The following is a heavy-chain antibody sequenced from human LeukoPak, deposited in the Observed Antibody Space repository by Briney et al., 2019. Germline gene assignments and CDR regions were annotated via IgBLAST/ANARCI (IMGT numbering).Heavy chain of an antibody. Sequence: ASVKVSCKASGYTFTSYDINWVRQATGQGLEWMGWMSGYNGYTNHAQKLQGRVTMTTDTSTSTVYMELRSLRSDDTAVYYCARSRTHRLYSGSGSYPGAFDYWGQGTLVTVSS. CDR3: ARSRTHRLYSGSGSYPGAFDY. CDR2: MSGYNGYT. J-gene: IGHJ4*02. V-gene: IGHV1-18*01. CDR1: GYTFTSYD. D-gene: IGHD3-10*01.